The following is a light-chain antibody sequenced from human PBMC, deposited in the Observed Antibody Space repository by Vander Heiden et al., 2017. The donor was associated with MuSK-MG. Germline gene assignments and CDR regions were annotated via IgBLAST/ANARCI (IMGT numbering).Light chain of an antibody. Sequence: DIQMTPSPSSLSVSAGERVTLTCKASQSISSYLNWYQQKPGKAPKLLIYDASNLDTGIPSRFSGSGSGTELTLTISSLKPEDIAIYYCQQCGNCPSYTFGQGTKLEIK. CDR1: QSISSY. CDR3: QQCGNCPSYT. J-gene: IGKJ2*01. CDR2: DAS. V-gene: IGKV1-33*01.